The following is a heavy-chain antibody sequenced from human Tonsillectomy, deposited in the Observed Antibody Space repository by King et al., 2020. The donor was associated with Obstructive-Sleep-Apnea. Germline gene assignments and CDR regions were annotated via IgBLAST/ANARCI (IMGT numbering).Heavy chain of an antibody. CDR2: ISSSTSTI. J-gene: IGHJ6*02. Sequence: VQLVESGGGLVQPGGSLRLSCAASGFTFNIYSMNWVRQAPGKGLEWVSYISSSTSTIYYADSVKGRFTISRDNAKNSLYLQMNSLRAEDTAVYYCARGDSSGYSYVDRKRSWATPGYYYGMDVWGQGTTVTVSS. CDR1: GFTFNIYS. V-gene: IGHV3-48*04. D-gene: IGHD5-18*01. CDR3: ARGDSSGYSYVDRKRSWATPGYYYGMDV.